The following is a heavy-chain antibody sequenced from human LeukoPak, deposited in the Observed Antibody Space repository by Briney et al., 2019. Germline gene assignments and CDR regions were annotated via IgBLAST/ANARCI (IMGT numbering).Heavy chain of an antibody. V-gene: IGHV4-31*03. J-gene: IGHJ3*02. CDR3: ARDIYGDPDAFDI. CDR2: IYYSGST. D-gene: IGHD4-17*01. Sequence: SQTLSLTCTVSGGSISSGGYYWSWIRQHPGKGLEWIGYIYYSGSTYYNPSLKSRVTISVDTSKNQFSLKLSSVTAADTAVYYCARDIYGDPDAFDIWGQGTMVTVSS. CDR1: GGSISSGGYY.